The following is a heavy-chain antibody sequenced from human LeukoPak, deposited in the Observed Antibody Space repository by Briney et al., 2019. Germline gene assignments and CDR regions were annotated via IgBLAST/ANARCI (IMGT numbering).Heavy chain of an antibody. CDR1: GYTFTGYY. J-gene: IGHJ6*02. Sequence: ASVKVSCKASGYTFTGYYMHWVRQAPGQGLEWMGWINPNSGGTNYAQKFQGRVTMTRDTSISTAYMELSRLRSDDTAVYYCVSLSQYYYGSGSYYNVAYYYYGMDVWGQGTTVTVSS. CDR2: INPNSGGT. V-gene: IGHV1-2*02. CDR3: VSLSQYYYGSGSYYNVAYYYYGMDV. D-gene: IGHD3-10*01.